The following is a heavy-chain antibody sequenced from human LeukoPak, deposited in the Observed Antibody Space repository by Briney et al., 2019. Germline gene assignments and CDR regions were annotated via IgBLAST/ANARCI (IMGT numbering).Heavy chain of an antibody. CDR3: ARGYYYAYHY. Sequence: GGSLRLSCAASGFTFSSYSMNWVRQAPGKGLEWVSHITSSSGTIYYAGSVKGRCTISRDNAKNSLYLQINGLRAEDTAVYYCARGYYYAYHYWGQGTLVTVSS. V-gene: IGHV3-48*01. D-gene: IGHD5-18*01. CDR2: ITSSSGTI. J-gene: IGHJ4*02. CDR1: GFTFSSYS.